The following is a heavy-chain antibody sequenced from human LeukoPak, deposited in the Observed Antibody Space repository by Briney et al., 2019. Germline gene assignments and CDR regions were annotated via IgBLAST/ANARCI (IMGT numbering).Heavy chain of an antibody. J-gene: IGHJ4*02. V-gene: IGHV3-66*01. CDR1: GFTVSSDF. Sequence: GGSLRLSCAASGFTVSSDFMIWVRQAPGKGLEWVSKIDGGGTTNYADSVKGRFTVSRDNSKNTVHLQMNSLRVEDTAMYSCANRGYWGQGTLVTVSS. CDR2: IDGGGTT. CDR3: ANRGY.